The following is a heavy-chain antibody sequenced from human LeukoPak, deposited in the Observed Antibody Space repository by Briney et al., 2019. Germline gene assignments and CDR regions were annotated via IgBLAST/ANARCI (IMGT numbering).Heavy chain of an antibody. CDR3: VKDRVTWGTVFLDY. CDR1: GGSISSYS. V-gene: IGHV4-59*01. J-gene: IGHJ4*01. Sequence: SETLSLTCTVSGGSISSYSWGWIRQAPGKGLEWIGNIYYSGSTNYNPSLKSRVTISVDTSRNQFSLKLSSVTAEDTAMYYCVKDRVTWGTVFLDYWGHGTLVTVSS. D-gene: IGHD3-16*01. CDR2: IYYSGST.